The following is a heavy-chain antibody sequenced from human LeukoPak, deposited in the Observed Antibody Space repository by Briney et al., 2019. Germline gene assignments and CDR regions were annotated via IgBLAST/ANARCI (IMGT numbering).Heavy chain of an antibody. V-gene: IGHV3-7*01. CDR1: GFSFSRSW. CDR2: IKEDGSEK. Sequence: GGSLRLSCAASGFSFSRSWMNWVRQVPGKGLEWVGSIKEDGSEKYHVDSVEGRFTISRDNAKKSMYLQMNSLRAEDTAVYYCARPGIAGGAFDIWGQGTMVTVSS. J-gene: IGHJ3*02. CDR3: ARPGIAGGAFDI. D-gene: IGHD1-26*01.